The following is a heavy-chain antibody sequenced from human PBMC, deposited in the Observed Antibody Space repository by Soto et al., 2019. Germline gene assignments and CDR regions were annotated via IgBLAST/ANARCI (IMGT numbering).Heavy chain of an antibody. V-gene: IGHV1-46*03. CDR2: INANSGTT. J-gene: IGHJ4*02. CDR1: GYTFTNYY. D-gene: IGHD6-19*01. CDR3: AKDRNSGPSGWARDY. Sequence: ASVKVSCKASGYTFTNYYLHWVQQAPGQGLEWMGLINANSGTTSYAQKIQDRVTMTRDTSTSTVYMELSGLRPEDTAVYYCAKDRNSGPSGWARDYWGQGTLVTVSS.